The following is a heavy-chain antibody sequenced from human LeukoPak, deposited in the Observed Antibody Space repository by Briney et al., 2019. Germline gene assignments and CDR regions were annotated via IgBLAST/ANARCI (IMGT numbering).Heavy chain of an antibody. CDR3: VRESSGWYRFDY. D-gene: IGHD6-19*01. J-gene: IGHJ4*01. CDR1: GFTFSSYW. CDR2: FNSDDSST. Sequence: GGSLRLSCAASGFTFSSYWMYWVCQDPGKGLVWVSRFNSDDSSTSYADSVKGRFTISRDNAKNTLYLQMNSLRAEDTAVYYCVRESSGWYRFDYWGQEPWSPSPQ. V-gene: IGHV3-74*01.